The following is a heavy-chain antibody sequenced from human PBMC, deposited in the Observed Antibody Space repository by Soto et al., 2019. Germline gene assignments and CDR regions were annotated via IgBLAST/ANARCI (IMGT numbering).Heavy chain of an antibody. D-gene: IGHD6-13*01. CDR2: ISSSSSYI. J-gene: IGHJ6*02. CDR1: GFTFSSYS. CDR3: ARFQAAAGGYYYYYGMDV. V-gene: IGHV3-21*01. Sequence: GGSLRISCAASGFTFSSYSMNWVRQAPGKGLEWVSSISSSSSYIYYADSVKGRFTISRDNAKNSLYLQMNSLRAEDTAVYYCARFQAAAGGYYYYYGMDVWGQGTTVTVSS.